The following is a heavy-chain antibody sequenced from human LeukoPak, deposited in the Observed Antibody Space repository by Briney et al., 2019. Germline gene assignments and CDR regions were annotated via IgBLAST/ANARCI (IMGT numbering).Heavy chain of an antibody. D-gene: IGHD1-1*01. J-gene: IGHJ4*02. V-gene: IGHV3-30*04. CDR3: AREVERRFDY. Sequence: GGSLRLSCAAYGFTFSSYAMHWVRQAPGKGLDWVAVISYDGRNKYYADSVKGRFTISRDNSKNTLYLQMNSLRAEDTAVYYCAREVERRFDYWGQGTLVSVSS. CDR2: ISYDGRNK. CDR1: GFTFSSYA.